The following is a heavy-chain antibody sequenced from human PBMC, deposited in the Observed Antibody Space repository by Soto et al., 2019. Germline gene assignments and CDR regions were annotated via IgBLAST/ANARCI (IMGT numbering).Heavy chain of an antibody. D-gene: IGHD1-1*01. Sequence: GGSLRLSCAASGFTFSSYSMNWVRQAPGKGLEWVSSISGSSTYIYYADSLKGRFTISRDNAKNSLYLQMNSLRAEDTAVYYCARARRTGGLLYFDAFDIWGQGTMVTVSS. V-gene: IGHV3-21*01. CDR1: GFTFSSYS. J-gene: IGHJ3*02. CDR2: ISGSSTYI. CDR3: ARARRTGGLLYFDAFDI.